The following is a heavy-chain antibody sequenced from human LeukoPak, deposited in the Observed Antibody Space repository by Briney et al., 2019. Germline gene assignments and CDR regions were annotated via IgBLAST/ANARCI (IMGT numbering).Heavy chain of an antibody. CDR1: GFTFSGYA. CDR3: ARDLRRFAAYYFDY. CDR2: ISSDGRDK. V-gene: IGHV3-30*03. D-gene: IGHD5/OR15-5a*01. Sequence: GGSLTLSCAASGFTFSGYAIHWVRQAPGKGLEWVAVISSDGRDKHHADSVKGRFTISRDNSKNTLYLQTNSLRAEDTAVYYCARDLRRFAAYYFDYWGQGTMVTVSS. J-gene: IGHJ4*02.